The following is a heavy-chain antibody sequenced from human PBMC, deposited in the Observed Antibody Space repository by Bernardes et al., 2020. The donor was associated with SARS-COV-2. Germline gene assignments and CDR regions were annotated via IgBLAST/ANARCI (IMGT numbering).Heavy chain of an antibody. D-gene: IGHD3-10*01. CDR2: ISSSGGNT. V-gene: IGHV3-23*01. J-gene: IGHJ6*02. CDR1: GFMFRNYA. Sequence: GRSLRRSCAASGFMFRNYAISWVRQAPGKGLEWVSAISSSGGNTYYADSVKGRFTISRDNSKNTLYLQMNSLRADDTAVYYCAKGRSTGWFGELSMDVWGQGTTVTVSS. CDR3: AKGRSTGWFGELSMDV.